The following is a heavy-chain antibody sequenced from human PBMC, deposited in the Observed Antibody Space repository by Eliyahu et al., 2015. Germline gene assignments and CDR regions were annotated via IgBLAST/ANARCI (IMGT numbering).Heavy chain of an antibody. CDR2: IDHSGNT. Sequence: QVQLQESGPGLVKPSQTLSIXCXVSXASIXSGCYXWXXIPXHPGKGLEWIGYIDHSGNTYYKASLKSRVSISVDTSKNQFSLKVTSLTAADTAVYFCARDPGPGRGWNRDYYHYSMDVWGKGTTVTVSS. V-gene: IGHV4-31*03. CDR3: ARDPGPGRGWNRDYYHYSMDV. CDR1: XASIXSGCYX. D-gene: IGHD3-16*02. J-gene: IGHJ6*04.